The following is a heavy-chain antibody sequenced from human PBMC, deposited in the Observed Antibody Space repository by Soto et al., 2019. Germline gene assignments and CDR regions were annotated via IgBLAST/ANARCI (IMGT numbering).Heavy chain of an antibody. CDR2: INPTGGVT. J-gene: IGHJ6*03. V-gene: IGHV1-2*04. CDR1: GDSFNDYY. Sequence: QVQLVQSGAEVRKPGASVTVSCRSSGDSFNDYYIHWVRQAPGQGFEWRGWINPTGGVTKYAQKFQGWVSMTRDTSIRTVYMQLSRLRSDDTAVYYCARESGGATATLDYYYFYMDVWGTGTTVTVSS. D-gene: IGHD5-12*01. CDR3: ARESGGATATLDYYYFYMDV.